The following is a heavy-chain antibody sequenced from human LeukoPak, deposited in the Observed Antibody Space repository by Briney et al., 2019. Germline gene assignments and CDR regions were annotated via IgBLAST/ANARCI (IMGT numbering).Heavy chain of an antibody. CDR2: IYHSGST. J-gene: IGHJ3*02. Sequence: SETLSLTCTVSGYSISSGYYWGWIRQPPGKRLEWVGSIYHSGSTYYNPSLKSRVTISVDTSKNQFSLKLSSVTAADTAVYYCAREGLSIAVAGADAFDIWGQGTMVTVSS. CDR3: AREGLSIAVAGADAFDI. CDR1: GYSISSGYY. D-gene: IGHD6-19*01. V-gene: IGHV4-38-2*02.